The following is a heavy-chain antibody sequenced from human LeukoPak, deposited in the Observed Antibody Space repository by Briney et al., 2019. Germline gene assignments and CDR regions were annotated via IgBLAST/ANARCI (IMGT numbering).Heavy chain of an antibody. D-gene: IGHD4-17*01. CDR1: GGSISSYY. CDR2: IYTSENT. Sequence: SETLSLACTVSGGSISSYYWSWIRQPAGKALEWIGRIYTSENTNYNPSLKSRVTMSVDTSKNQFSLKLNSVTAADTAMYYCARGFAYGDTGSFDYWGQGTLVTVSS. CDR3: ARGFAYGDTGSFDY. V-gene: IGHV4-4*07. J-gene: IGHJ4*02.